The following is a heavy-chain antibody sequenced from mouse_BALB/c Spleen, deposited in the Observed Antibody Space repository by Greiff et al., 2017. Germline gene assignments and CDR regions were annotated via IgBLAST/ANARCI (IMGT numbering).Heavy chain of an antibody. CDR3: ARQTVVATDYYAMDY. V-gene: IGHV5-9-3*01. CDR1: GFTFSSYA. Sequence: EVKLMESEGGLVKPGGSLKLSCAASGFTFSSYAMSWVRQTPEKRLEWVATISSGGSYTYYPDSVKGRFTISRDNAKNTLYLQMSSLRSEDTAMYYCARQTVVATDYYAMDYWGQGTSVTVSS. D-gene: IGHD1-1*01. J-gene: IGHJ4*01. CDR2: ISSGGSYT.